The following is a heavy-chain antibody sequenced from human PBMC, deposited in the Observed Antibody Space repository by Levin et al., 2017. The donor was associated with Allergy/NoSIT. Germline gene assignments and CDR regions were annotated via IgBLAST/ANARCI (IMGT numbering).Heavy chain of an antibody. CDR3: AREFIAAAGIGHYYYYGMDV. CDR1: GGTFSSYA. Sequence: KISCKASGGTFSSYAISWVRQAPGQGLEWMGGIIPIFGTANYAQKFQGRVTITADESTSTAYMELSSLRSEDTAVYYCAREFIAAAGIGHYYYYGMDVWGQGTTVTVSS. J-gene: IGHJ6*02. CDR2: IIPIFGTA. D-gene: IGHD6-13*01. V-gene: IGHV1-69*01.